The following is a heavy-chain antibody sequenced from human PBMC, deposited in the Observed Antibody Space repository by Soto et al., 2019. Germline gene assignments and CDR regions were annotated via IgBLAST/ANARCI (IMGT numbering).Heavy chain of an antibody. D-gene: IGHD3-16*01. CDR3: ASWGLSPNYFGTHA. CDR2: IDPSDSYT. V-gene: IGHV5-10-1*01. J-gene: IGHJ6*04. Sequence: GEALKISCKGSGYSFTSYWISWVRQMPGKGLEWMGRIDPSDSYTNYSPSFQGHVTISADKSISTAYLQWSSLKASDTAMYYCASWGLSPNYFGTHAWGEAITVTVPS. CDR1: GYSFTSYW.